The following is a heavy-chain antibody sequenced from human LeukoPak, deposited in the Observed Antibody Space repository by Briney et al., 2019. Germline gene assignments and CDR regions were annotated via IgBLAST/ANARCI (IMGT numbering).Heavy chain of an antibody. Sequence: SETLSLTCTVSGGSISSSSYYWGWIRQPPGKGLEWIGSIYYSGSTYYNPSLKSRVTISVDTSKNQFSLKLSSVTAADTAVYYCARGWSLDAFDIWGQGTMVTVSS. CDR1: GGSISSSSYY. CDR2: IYYSGST. V-gene: IGHV4-39*01. J-gene: IGHJ3*02. CDR3: ARGWSLDAFDI. D-gene: IGHD3-3*01.